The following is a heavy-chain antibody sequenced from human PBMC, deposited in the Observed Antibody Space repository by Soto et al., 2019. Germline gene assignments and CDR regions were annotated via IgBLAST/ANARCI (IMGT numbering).Heavy chain of an antibody. CDR3: ARDSPRKGAAAISVISYYCYGMDV. J-gene: IGHJ6*02. CDR1: GGTFSSYS. D-gene: IGHD2-2*02. CDR2: IIPIFGTA. Sequence: QVQLVQSGAEVKKPGSSVKVSCKASGGTFSSYSISWVRQAPGQGLEWMGGIIPIFGTANYAQKFQGRVTITADESTSTAYMELRSLRSEDTAVYYCARDSPRKGAAAISVISYYCYGMDVWGQGTTVTVSS. V-gene: IGHV1-69*01.